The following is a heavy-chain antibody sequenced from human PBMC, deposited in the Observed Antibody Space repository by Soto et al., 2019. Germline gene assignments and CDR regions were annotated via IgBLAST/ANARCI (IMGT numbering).Heavy chain of an antibody. Sequence: QLHLQESGPGLVKPSETLSLTCAVSGGSISSADYFWGWIRQPPGKGLEWIGSIYYSGTTYYKPSLKSRVTMSVDTSKNQFSLKLSSVTAADTAVYYCAREFAGFGKFDHRGQGTLVTVSS. J-gene: IGHJ4*02. V-gene: IGHV4-39*02. D-gene: IGHD3-10*01. CDR2: IYYSGTT. CDR3: AREFAGFGKFDH. CDR1: GGSISSADYF.